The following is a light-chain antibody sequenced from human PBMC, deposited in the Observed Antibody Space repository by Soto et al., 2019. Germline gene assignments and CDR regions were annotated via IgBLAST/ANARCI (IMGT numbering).Light chain of an antibody. V-gene: IGKV3-15*01. J-gene: IGKJ1*01. CDR3: QQYTNWPRT. CDR2: GAS. CDR1: LSASSN. Sequence: TKSTVTVSVSPRERATVSCRASLSASSNLARYQQKTGHAPIVHDSGASTRAIGITSRVSGSGSGSEFTITVISLHAEDFAVYYWQQYTNWPRTFGQGTKVDIK.